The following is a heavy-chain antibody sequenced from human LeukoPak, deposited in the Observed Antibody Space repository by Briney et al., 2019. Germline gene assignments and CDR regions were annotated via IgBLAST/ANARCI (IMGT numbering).Heavy chain of an antibody. J-gene: IGHJ3*02. CDR1: GDSISSSSHY. CDR3: VAEMTASAAFDI. Sequence: SETLSLTCTVSGDSISSSSHYWGWIRQPPGKTLEWIGSLHHTGRSYSSAALKSRLNISMDMSKSQFSLKLNSVTAADSGVYYCVAEMTASAAFDIWGRGTLVAVSS. CDR2: LHHTGRS. D-gene: IGHD2-21*02. V-gene: IGHV4-39*01.